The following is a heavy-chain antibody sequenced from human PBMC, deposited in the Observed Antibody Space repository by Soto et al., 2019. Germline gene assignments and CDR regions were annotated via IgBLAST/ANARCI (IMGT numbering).Heavy chain of an antibody. V-gene: IGHV3-48*04. CDR1: GFTFSSYS. Sequence: GGSLRLSCAASGFTFSSYSMNWVRQAPGKGLEWVSYISSSSSTIYYADSVKGRFTISRDNAKNSLYLQMNSLRAEDTAVYYCAREIVGGFLESVRYYGMDVWGQGTTVTVSS. D-gene: IGHD3-3*01. CDR3: AREIVGGFLESVRYYGMDV. CDR2: ISSSSSTI. J-gene: IGHJ6*02.